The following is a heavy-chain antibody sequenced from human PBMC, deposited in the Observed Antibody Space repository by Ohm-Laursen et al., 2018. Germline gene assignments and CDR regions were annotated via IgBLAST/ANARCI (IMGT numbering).Heavy chain of an antibody. CDR3: ARDLIRYYGMDV. D-gene: IGHD3-10*01. V-gene: IGHV3-21*01. CDR2: ISSSSSYI. J-gene: IGHJ6*02. CDR1: GFTFSSYS. Sequence: SLRLSCSASGFTFSSYSMNWVRQAPGKGLEWVSSISSSSSYIYYADSAKGRFTISRDNAKNSLYLQMNSLRAEDTAVYYCARDLIRYYGMDVWGQGTTVTVSS.